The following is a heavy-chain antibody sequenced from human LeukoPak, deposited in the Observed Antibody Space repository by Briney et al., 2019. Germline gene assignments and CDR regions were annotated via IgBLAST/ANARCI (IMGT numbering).Heavy chain of an antibody. CDR2: INSDGSST. D-gene: IGHD1-26*01. Sequence: PGGSLRLSCAASEFSVGSNYMTWVRQAPGKGLVWVSRINSDGSSTSYADSVKGRFTISRDNAKNTLYLQMNSLRAEDTAVYYCARDEPGGSYGDFDYWGQGTLVTVSS. V-gene: IGHV3-74*01. CDR1: EFSVGSNY. J-gene: IGHJ4*02. CDR3: ARDEPGGSYGDFDY.